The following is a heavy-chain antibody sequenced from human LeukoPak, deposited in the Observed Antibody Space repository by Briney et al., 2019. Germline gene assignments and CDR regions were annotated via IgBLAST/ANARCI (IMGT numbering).Heavy chain of an antibody. CDR2: ISSSGSTI. V-gene: IGHV3-11*01. CDR1: GFTFSDYY. J-gene: IGHJ4*02. CDR3: ARELGYYDAAFDY. D-gene: IGHD3-22*01. Sequence: GGSLRLSCAASGFTFSDYYMSWIRQAPGKGLEWVSYISSSGSTIYYADSVKGRFTISRDNSKNTLYLQMNSPRAEDTAVYYCARELGYYDAAFDYWGQGTLVTVSS.